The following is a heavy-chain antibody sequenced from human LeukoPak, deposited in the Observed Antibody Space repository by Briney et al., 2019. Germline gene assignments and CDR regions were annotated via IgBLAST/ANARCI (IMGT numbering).Heavy chain of an antibody. CDR3: ARGRGWGILDS. V-gene: IGHV1-8*01. CDR1: GYPFTSFD. J-gene: IGHJ4*02. D-gene: IGHD6-19*01. Sequence: ASVKVSCKTSGYPFTSFDIHWVRQAAGHGLEWMSWMTPNSEKRGYAQKFQGRVTMTADTSIDTAYMELSSLTFDDTAIYYCARGRGWGILDSWGQGNLVTVSS. CDR2: MTPNSEKR.